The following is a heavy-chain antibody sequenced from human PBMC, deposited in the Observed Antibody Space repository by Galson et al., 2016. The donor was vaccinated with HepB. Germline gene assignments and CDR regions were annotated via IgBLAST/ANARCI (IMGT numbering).Heavy chain of an antibody. CDR3: ARDGGSGWSRLW. J-gene: IGHJ4*02. V-gene: IGHV1-3*01. CDR2: INAGNGNT. CDR1: GYTFTNYA. Sequence: SVKVSCKASGYTFTNYAMHWVRQAPGQRLEWMGWINAGNGNTKYSQKFQGRVTITRDTSASTAYMELSSLRSEDTAVYDCARDGGSGWSRLWWGQGTLVAVSS. D-gene: IGHD6-19*01.